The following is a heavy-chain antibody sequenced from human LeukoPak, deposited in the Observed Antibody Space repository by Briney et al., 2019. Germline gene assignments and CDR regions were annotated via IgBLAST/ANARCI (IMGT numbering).Heavy chain of an antibody. CDR2: TSYDGGNR. Sequence: GRSLRLSCAASGFTFSSYGMHWVRQPPGQGLEWVAATSYDGGNRYYADYVKGRFTISRDNSNNTLFLQMKSLRPEDTAVYFCARKSLWFKYYDYWGQGIWVTVSS. CDR1: GFTFSSYG. V-gene: IGHV3-30*03. CDR3: ARKSLWFKYYDY. D-gene: IGHD2-21*01. J-gene: IGHJ4*02.